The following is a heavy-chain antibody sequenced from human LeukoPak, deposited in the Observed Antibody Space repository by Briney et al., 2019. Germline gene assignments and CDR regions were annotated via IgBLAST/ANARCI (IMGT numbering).Heavy chain of an antibody. CDR2: MSSRSGII. CDR3: ARRGGGQRGGFDY. Sequence: PGGSLRLSCVASGFNFGDYYMNWIRQSPGKGLEWISYMSSRSGIIYYGGSVKGRFTISRDNAKNSLYLQMNSLRPDDTAVYYCARRGGGQRGGFDYWGQGTLVTVSS. D-gene: IGHD3-10*01. V-gene: IGHV3-11*01. CDR1: GFNFGDYY. J-gene: IGHJ4*02.